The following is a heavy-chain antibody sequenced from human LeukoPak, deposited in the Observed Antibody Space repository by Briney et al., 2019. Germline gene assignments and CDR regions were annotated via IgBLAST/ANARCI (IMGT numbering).Heavy chain of an antibody. Sequence: GGSLRLSCAASGFTFSSFSMNWVRRAPGKGLEWVSSITSGNIGSRSSYIYYVDSVRGRFTISRDNAKNSLYLQMNSLRAEDTAVYYCAREAPPRLLDDFWSGSPADYWGQGTLVTVSS. CDR2: ITSGNIGSRSSYI. D-gene: IGHD3-3*01. V-gene: IGHV3-21*01. CDR3: AREAPPRLLDDFWSGSPADY. J-gene: IGHJ4*02. CDR1: GFTFSSFS.